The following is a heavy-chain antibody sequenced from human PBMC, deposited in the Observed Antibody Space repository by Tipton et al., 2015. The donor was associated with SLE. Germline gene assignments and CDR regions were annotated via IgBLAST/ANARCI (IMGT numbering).Heavy chain of an antibody. Sequence: TLSLTCAVSGGSISSSSYYWGWIRQPPGKGLEWIGSIYYGGSTYYNPSLKSRVTISVDTSKNQFSLKLSSVTAADTAVYYCARRRKDSSTFGYWGQGTLVTVSS. J-gene: IGHJ4*02. V-gene: IGHV4-39*07. CDR2: IYYGGST. CDR3: ARRRKDSSTFGY. CDR1: GGSISSSSYY. D-gene: IGHD6-13*01.